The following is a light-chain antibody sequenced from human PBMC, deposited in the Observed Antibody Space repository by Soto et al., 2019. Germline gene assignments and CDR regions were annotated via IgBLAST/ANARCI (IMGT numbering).Light chain of an antibody. CDR1: QSVSSN. CDR2: GAS. CDR3: QQYNNWPRT. Sequence: EIVMTQSPATLSVSPRERATLSCRASQSVSSNLAWYQQKPGQAPRLLIYGASARATGIPVRFSGSGSGTEFTLTISSLQSEDFAVYYCQQYNNWPRTFGQGTKVEIK. J-gene: IGKJ1*01. V-gene: IGKV3-15*01.